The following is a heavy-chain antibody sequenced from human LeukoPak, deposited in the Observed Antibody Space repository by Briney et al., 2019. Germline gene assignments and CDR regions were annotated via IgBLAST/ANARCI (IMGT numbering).Heavy chain of an antibody. V-gene: IGHV3-74*01. CDR3: ARGPRWDQLSLLDY. CDR2: INSDGSST. Sequence: GGSLRLSCAASGFTFSSYWMHWVRQAPGKGLVWVSRINSDGSSTSYADSVKGRFTISRDNAKNTLYLQMNSLRVEDTAVYYCARGPRWDQLSLLDYWGQGTLVTVSS. D-gene: IGHD2-2*01. J-gene: IGHJ4*02. CDR1: GFTFSSYW.